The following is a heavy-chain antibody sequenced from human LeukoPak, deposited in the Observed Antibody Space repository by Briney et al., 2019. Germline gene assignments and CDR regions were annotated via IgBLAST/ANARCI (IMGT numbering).Heavy chain of an antibody. V-gene: IGHV3-23*01. CDR3: ATQGGNFDY. CDR1: GFTFNSYA. J-gene: IGHJ4*02. Sequence: GGSLRLSCADSGFTFNSYAMSWVRQAPGKGLEWVSIISASGGSTYYADSVKGRFTIPRDNSKNTLYLQMNSLRAEDTAVYYCATQGGNFDYWGQGTLVTVSS. CDR2: ISASGGST. D-gene: IGHD3-16*01.